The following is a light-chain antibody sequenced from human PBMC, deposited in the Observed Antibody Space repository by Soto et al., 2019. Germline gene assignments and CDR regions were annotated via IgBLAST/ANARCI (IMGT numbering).Light chain of an antibody. Sequence: QSALTQPPSASGSPGQSVTISCTGTSSDVGGYNYVSWYQQHPGKAPKLMIYEVSKRPSGVPDRFSGSKSGNTASLTVSGLQAEDEADYYCQSYDKRLTAYVFGTGTKLTVL. CDR3: QSYDKRLTAYV. CDR2: EVS. V-gene: IGLV2-8*01. CDR1: SSDVGGYNY. J-gene: IGLJ1*01.